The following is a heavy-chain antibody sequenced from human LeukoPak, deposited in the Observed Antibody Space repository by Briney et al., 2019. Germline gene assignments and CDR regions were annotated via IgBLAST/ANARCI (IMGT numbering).Heavy chain of an antibody. CDR1: GFTFSSYW. D-gene: IGHD6-19*01. V-gene: IGHV3-74*01. CDR2: INSGGSST. Sequence: GGSLRLSCAASGFTFSSYWMHWVRQAPGKGLVWASRINSGGSSTSYADSVKGRFTISRDNAKNTLYLQMNSLRAEDTAVYYCARENDTAVAGAFLDYWGQGTLVTVSS. J-gene: IGHJ4*02. CDR3: ARENDTAVAGAFLDY.